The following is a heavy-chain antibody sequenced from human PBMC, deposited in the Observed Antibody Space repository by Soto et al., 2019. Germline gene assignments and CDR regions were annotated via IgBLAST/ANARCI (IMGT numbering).Heavy chain of an antibody. J-gene: IGHJ5*02. CDR3: ARDYAPITATSSSEGNWFDA. CDR2: TYYRSKWYT. D-gene: IGHD6-6*01. CDR1: GDSVSSNTAA. Sequence: SQTLSLTCAISGDSVSSNTAAWNWIRQSPSRGLEWLGRTYYRSKWYTDYAVSVKSRITINPDTSNNQFSLQLNSVTPEDTAVYYCARDYAPITATSSSEGNWFDAWGQGTLVTVSS. V-gene: IGHV6-1*01.